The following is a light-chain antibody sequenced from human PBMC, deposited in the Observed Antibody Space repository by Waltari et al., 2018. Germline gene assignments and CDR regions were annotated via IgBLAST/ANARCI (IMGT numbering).Light chain of an antibody. CDR2: RSD. J-gene: IGLJ3*02. V-gene: IGLV10-54*04. CDR1: RNNVGNQG. Sequence: QAGLIQPPSVSRALGQTATLTCAGNRNNVGNQGVAWLQQHPGHPPQLLSYRSDNRPSGISERFSASRSGNTASLTITGLQADDEADYYCSAWDKDLVAVVFGGGTKLTVL. CDR3: SAWDKDLVAVV.